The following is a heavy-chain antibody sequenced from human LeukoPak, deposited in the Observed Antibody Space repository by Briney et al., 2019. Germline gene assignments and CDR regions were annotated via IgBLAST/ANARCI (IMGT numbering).Heavy chain of an antibody. D-gene: IGHD5-18*01. CDR3: AKEKVDTAMVTEIFD. V-gene: IGHV3-30*18. Sequence: GGSLRLSCAASGFTFSSYGMHWVRQAPGKGLEWVAVISYDGSNKYYADSVKGRFTISRDNSKNTLYLQMNSLRAEDTAVYYCAKEKVDTAMVTEIFDWGQGTLVTVSS. CDR1: GFTFSSYG. J-gene: IGHJ4*02. CDR2: ISYDGSNK.